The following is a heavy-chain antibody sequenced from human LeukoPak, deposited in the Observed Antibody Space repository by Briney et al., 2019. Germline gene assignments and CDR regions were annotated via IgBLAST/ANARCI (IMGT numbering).Heavy chain of an antibody. CDR1: GGTFSSYA. Sequence: SVKVSRKASGGTFSSYAISWVRQAPGQGLEWMGRIIPILGIANYAQKFQGRATITADKSASTAYMELSSLRSEDTAVYYCARDYDILTGLPPFYFDYWGQGTLVTVSS. D-gene: IGHD3-9*01. CDR2: IIPILGIA. J-gene: IGHJ4*02. CDR3: ARDYDILTGLPPFYFDY. V-gene: IGHV1-69*04.